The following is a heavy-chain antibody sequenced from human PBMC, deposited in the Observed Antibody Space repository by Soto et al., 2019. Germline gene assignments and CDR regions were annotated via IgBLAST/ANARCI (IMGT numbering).Heavy chain of an antibody. J-gene: IGHJ6*02. CDR2: IYYSGST. V-gene: IGHV4-39*01. CDR1: GGSISSSSYY. Sequence: QLQLQESGPGLVKPSETLSLTCTVSGGSISSSSYYWGWIRQPPGKGLEWIGSIYYSGSTYYNPSLKSRVTISVDTSKNQFSLKLSSVTAADTAVYYCARQGSHIVVVTPNRGMDVWGQGTTVTVSS. CDR3: ARQGSHIVVVTPNRGMDV. D-gene: IGHD2-21*02.